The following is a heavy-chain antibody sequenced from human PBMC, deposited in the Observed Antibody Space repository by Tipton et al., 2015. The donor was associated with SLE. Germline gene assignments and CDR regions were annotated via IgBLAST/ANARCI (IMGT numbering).Heavy chain of an antibody. Sequence: TLSLTCAISGYSITSGYYWGWIRQPPGKGLEWIGSLSHRGSTYYNPSLKSRVIISIDTSRNQFSLRLRSVTAAGTAIYYCARGYVDNWGQGTLVTVSS. CDR1: GYSITSGYY. V-gene: IGHV4-38-2*01. CDR2: LSHRGST. J-gene: IGHJ4*02. D-gene: IGHD3-16*01. CDR3: ARGYVDN.